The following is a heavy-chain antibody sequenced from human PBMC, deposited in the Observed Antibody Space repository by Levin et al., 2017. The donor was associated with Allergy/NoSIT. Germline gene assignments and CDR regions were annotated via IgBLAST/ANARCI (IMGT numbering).Heavy chain of an antibody. CDR2: INHSGST. Sequence: MTSETLSLTCAVYGGSFSGYYWSWIRQPPGKGLEWIGEINHSGSTNYNPSLKSRVTISVDTSKNQFSLKLSSVTAADTAVYYCARMGCSSTSCYHAFDIWGQGTMVTVSS. CDR3: ARMGCSSTSCYHAFDI. CDR1: GGSFSGYY. V-gene: IGHV4-34*01. D-gene: IGHD2-2*01. J-gene: IGHJ3*02.